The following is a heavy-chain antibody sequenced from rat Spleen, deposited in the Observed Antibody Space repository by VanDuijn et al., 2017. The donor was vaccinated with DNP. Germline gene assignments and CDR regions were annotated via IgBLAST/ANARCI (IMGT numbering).Heavy chain of an antibody. CDR2: IDSAGST. CDR3: ARGTYGFAY. Sequence: EVQLQESGPGLVKPSQSLSLTCSVTDYSITSVYRWNWIRKFPGNKLEWMAYIDSAGSTNYNPSLRSRISITRDTSKNQFFLQVNFVTTEDTATYYCARGTYGFAYWGQGTLVTVSS. V-gene: IGHV3-3*01. D-gene: IGHD2-1*01. CDR1: DYSITSVYR. J-gene: IGHJ3*01.